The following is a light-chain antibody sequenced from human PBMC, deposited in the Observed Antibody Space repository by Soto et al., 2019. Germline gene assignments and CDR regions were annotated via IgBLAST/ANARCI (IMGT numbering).Light chain of an antibody. CDR3: SSFAGNNNLV. Sequence: HSALTQPPSASGSPGQSVTISCTGTSSDVGGYNYVSWYQQHPGKAPKLMISEVSKRPSGVPDRFSGSKSGNTASLTVSGPQAEDEADYYCSSFAGNNNLVFGGGTKLTVL. CDR1: SSDVGGYNY. J-gene: IGLJ2*01. CDR2: EVS. V-gene: IGLV2-8*01.